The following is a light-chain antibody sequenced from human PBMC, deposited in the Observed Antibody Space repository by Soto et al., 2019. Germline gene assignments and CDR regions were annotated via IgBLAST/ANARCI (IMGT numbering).Light chain of an antibody. J-gene: IGLJ3*02. V-gene: IGLV1-40*01. CDR3: GAWDDTGSGRWV. Sequence: QPVLTQPPSVSGAPGQTITISCTGSSSNIGAGYDVHWYQQLPGRAPKVVVYRTKQRPSGVPDRFSGSKSGTSASLAITGLQPEDEADYYCGAWDDTGSGRWVFGGGTQLTVL. CDR1: SSNIGAGYD. CDR2: RTK.